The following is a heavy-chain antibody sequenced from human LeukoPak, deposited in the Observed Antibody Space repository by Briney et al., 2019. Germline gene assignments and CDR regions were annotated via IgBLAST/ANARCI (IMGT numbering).Heavy chain of an antibody. Sequence: GASVKVSCKASGGTFSSYAISWVRQAPGLGLEWMGGIIPILGTANYAQKFQGRVTITADESTSTAYMELSSLRSEDTAVYYCARARTNWFDPWGPGTLVTVSS. CDR1: GGTFSSYA. V-gene: IGHV1-69*13. CDR3: ARARTNWFDP. J-gene: IGHJ5*02. D-gene: IGHD1-14*01. CDR2: IIPILGTA.